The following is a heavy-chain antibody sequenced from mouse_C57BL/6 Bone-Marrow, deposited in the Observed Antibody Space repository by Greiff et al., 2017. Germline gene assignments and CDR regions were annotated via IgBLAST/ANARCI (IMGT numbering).Heavy chain of an antibody. J-gene: IGHJ4*01. V-gene: IGHV5-6*01. Sequence: DVHLVESGGDLVKPGGSLKLSCAASGFTFSSYGMSWVRQTPDKRLEWVAPISSGGSYTYYPDSVKGRFTISRDNAKNTLYLQMSSLKSEDTAMYYCASPASETAMDYWGQGTLVTVSS. CDR1: GFTFSSYG. CDR3: ASPASETAMDY. CDR2: ISSGGSYT. D-gene: IGHD3-2*02.